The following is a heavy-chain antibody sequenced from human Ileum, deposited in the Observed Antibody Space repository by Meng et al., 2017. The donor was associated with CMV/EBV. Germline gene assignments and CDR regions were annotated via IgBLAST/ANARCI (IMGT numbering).Heavy chain of an antibody. CDR3: ASHRYAANYYSDY. V-gene: IGHV4-59*13. J-gene: IGHJ4*02. CDR1: GGPMSDYY. D-gene: IGHD3-16*01. Sequence: SETLSLTCTVSGGPMSDYYWTWIRQSPGKGLEWIGYVFYTGDYNYNPALESRVSMPLDTSKKQFSLNLSAVTAADTAVYYCASHRYAANYYSDYWAQGMLVTVSS. CDR2: VFYTGDY.